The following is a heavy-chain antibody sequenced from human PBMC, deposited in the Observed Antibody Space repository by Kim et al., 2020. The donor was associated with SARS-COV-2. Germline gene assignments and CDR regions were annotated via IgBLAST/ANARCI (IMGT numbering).Heavy chain of an antibody. CDR2: IYYSGTT. CDR3: ARDRSSGCSGGSCSSGAYHYYYGMDV. D-gene: IGHD2-15*01. Sequence: SETLSLTCTVSGGSISSGGYYWSWIRQHPGKGPELIGYIYYSGTTFYNPSLKSRLTISVDTSKNQFSLKLDSVTATDTAVYYCARDRSSGCSGGSCSSGAYHYYYGMDVWGQGTTVTVSS. CDR1: GGSISSGGYY. J-gene: IGHJ6*02. V-gene: IGHV4-31*03.